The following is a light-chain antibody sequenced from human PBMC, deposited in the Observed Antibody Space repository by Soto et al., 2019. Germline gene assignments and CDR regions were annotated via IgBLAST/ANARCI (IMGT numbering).Light chain of an antibody. CDR1: QDISNY. Sequence: DIQMTQSPSSLSASVGDRVTITCQASQDISNYLHWYQQKPGKAPKLLIYDASNLETGVPSRFSGSVSGTDFTFSISSLQPEYIATYYCQQYDNLPITFGQGTRLEIK. J-gene: IGKJ5*01. CDR2: DAS. CDR3: QQYDNLPIT. V-gene: IGKV1-33*01.